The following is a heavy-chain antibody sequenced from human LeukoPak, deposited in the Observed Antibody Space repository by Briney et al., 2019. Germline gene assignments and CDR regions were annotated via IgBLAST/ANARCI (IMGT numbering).Heavy chain of an antibody. J-gene: IGHJ4*02. Sequence: SETLSLTCTVSGGTISSYYWSWIRQPPGKGLEWIGYIYYSGSTNYNPSLKSRVTISVEMSKNQFSLKLTSVTAADTAVYYCARRRVDGYTDYWGQGTLVTVSS. CDR3: ARRRVDGYTDY. D-gene: IGHD5-24*01. V-gene: IGHV4-59*08. CDR2: IYYSGST. CDR1: GGTISSYY.